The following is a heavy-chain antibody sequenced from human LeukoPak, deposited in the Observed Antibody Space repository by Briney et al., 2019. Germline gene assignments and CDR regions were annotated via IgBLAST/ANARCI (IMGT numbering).Heavy chain of an antibody. Sequence: ASVKVSCKASGYTFTNYPMNWVRQAPGQGLEWMGWINTNTGNPMYARGFTERFVFSWDTSVTTTYLQINSLKPEDTAVYFCARDTYCTGGRCYSRVGYWGQGTVVTVSS. D-gene: IGHD2-15*01. CDR3: ARDTYCTGGRCYSRVGY. CDR1: GYTFTNYP. CDR2: INTNTGNP. V-gene: IGHV7-4-1*02. J-gene: IGHJ4*02.